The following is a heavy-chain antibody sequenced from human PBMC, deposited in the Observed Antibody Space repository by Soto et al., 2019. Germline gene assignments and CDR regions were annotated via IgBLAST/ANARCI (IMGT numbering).Heavy chain of an antibody. J-gene: IGHJ3*02. D-gene: IGHD3-22*01. CDR1: GGSISSSSYY. CDR3: ARQGKYYDSSGYDDAFDI. Sequence: PSETLSLTCTVSGGSISSSSYYWGWIRQPPGKGLEWIGSIYYSGSTYYNPSLKSRVTISVDTSKNQFSLKLSSVTAADTAVYYCARQGKYYDSSGYDDAFDIWGQGTMVTVS. V-gene: IGHV4-39*01. CDR2: IYYSGST.